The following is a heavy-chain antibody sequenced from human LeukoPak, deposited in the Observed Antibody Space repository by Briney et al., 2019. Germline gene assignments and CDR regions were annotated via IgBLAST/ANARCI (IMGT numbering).Heavy chain of an antibody. CDR1: GGSISSYY. V-gene: IGHV4-59*01. D-gene: IGHD3-9*01. Sequence: SQTLSLTCTVSGGSISSYYWSWIRQPPGKGLEWIGYIYYSGSTNYNPSLKSRVTISVKTSKNQFSLKLRSVTAADTAVYYCARVTGYTIEDYFDYWGQGTLVTVSS. CDR2: IYYSGST. J-gene: IGHJ4*02. CDR3: ARVTGYTIEDYFDY.